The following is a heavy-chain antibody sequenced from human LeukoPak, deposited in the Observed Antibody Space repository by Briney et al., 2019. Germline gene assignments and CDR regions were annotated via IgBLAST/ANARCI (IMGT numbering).Heavy chain of an antibody. CDR1: GNSFGNYY. CDR3: ARHLYGDYANFDY. D-gene: IGHD4-17*01. Sequence: PSETLSLTCTVSGNSFGNYYWSWIRQPAGKGLEWIGRIYTSGTTTYNPSLKSRVTMSVDTSKNQFSLKLSSVTAADTAVYYCARHLYGDYANFDYWGQGTLVTVSS. CDR2: IYTSGTT. J-gene: IGHJ4*02. V-gene: IGHV4-4*07.